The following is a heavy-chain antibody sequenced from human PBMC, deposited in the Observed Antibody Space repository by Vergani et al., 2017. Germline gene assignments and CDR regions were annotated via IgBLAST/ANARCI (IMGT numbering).Heavy chain of an antibody. CDR1: GISITSRFY. V-gene: IGHV4-38-2*01. J-gene: IGHJ3*02. Sequence: VQLQESGPGLVRPSETLSLTCGVSGISITSRFYWGWIRQPPGKGLEWIGNVDLSGSTYYNPSLKSRVTVSVDTSKNQLSLKLSSVTAADTAVYYCARARRDSGDWTTYAFDIWGQGTVVTVSS. CDR3: ARARRDSGDWTTYAFDI. CDR2: VDLSGST. D-gene: IGHD2-21*02.